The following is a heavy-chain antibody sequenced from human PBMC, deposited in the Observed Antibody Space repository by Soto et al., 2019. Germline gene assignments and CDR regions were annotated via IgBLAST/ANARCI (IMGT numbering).Heavy chain of an antibody. CDR1: GGSFSGYY. V-gene: IGHV4-34*01. J-gene: IGHJ5*02. CDR2: INHSGST. Sequence: XGTLSLTGAVYGGSFSGYYWSWIRQPPGKGLEWIGEINHSGSTNYNPSLKSRVTISVDTSKNQFSLKLSSVTAADTAVYYCARGPGARRWFDPWGQGTLVTVSS. CDR3: ARGPGARRWFDP.